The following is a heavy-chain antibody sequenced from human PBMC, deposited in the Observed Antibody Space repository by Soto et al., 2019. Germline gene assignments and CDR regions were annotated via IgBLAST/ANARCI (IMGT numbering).Heavy chain of an antibody. Sequence: ASVKVSCKASGYTFTGYYIHWVRQAPGQGLEWMGWINPNSGGTNYAQKFQGWVTMTRDTSISTAYMELSRLRSDDTAVYYCARDPLRYCSGGSCTPGRYYYYYYGMDVWGQGTTVTVSS. J-gene: IGHJ6*02. CDR3: ARDPLRYCSGGSCTPGRYYYYYYGMDV. CDR1: GYTFTGYY. V-gene: IGHV1-2*04. CDR2: INPNSGGT. D-gene: IGHD2-15*01.